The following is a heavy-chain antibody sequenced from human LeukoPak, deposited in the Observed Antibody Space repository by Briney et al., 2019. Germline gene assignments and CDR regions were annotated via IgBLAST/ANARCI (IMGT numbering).Heavy chain of an antibody. Sequence: GGSLRLSCAASGFTFSSYAMSWVRQAPGKGLEWVSAISGSGGSTYYADSVEGRFTISRDNSKNTLYLQMNSLRAEDTAVYYCAKAVPVSMIVVVIKAAYYFDYWGQGTLVTVSS. CDR3: AKAVPVSMIVVVIKAAYYFDY. V-gene: IGHV3-23*01. CDR1: GFTFSSYA. D-gene: IGHD3-22*01. J-gene: IGHJ4*02. CDR2: ISGSGGST.